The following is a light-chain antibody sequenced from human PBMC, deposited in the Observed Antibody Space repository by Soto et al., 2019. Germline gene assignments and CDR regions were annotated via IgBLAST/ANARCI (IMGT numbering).Light chain of an antibody. CDR1: QSISGW. V-gene: IGKV1-39*01. CDR2: AAS. J-gene: IGKJ2*01. CDR3: QQSYSMPGT. Sequence: IQMTQSPSTLSASVGDRVSITCRASQSISGWLAWYQQKPGKAPKLLIFAASSLQSGVPSRFSGSGSGTDFTLIISSLQPEDFATYYCQQSYSMPGTFGQGTKLEIK.